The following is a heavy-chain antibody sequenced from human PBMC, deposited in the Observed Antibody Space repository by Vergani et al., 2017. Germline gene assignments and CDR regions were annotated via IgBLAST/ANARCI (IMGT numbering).Heavy chain of an antibody. CDR3: AREGYRIAARPGYYYYYYMDV. J-gene: IGHJ6*03. V-gene: IGHV3-64D*06. CDR1: GFTFSSYA. CDR2: ISSNGGST. D-gene: IGHD6-6*01. Sequence: EVQLVESGGGLVQPGGSLRLSCSASGFTFSSYAMHWVRQAPGKGLEYVSAISSNGGSTYYADSVKGRFTISRDNSKNTLYLQMSSLRAEDTAVYYCAREGYRIAARPGYYYYYYMDVWGKGTTVTVSS.